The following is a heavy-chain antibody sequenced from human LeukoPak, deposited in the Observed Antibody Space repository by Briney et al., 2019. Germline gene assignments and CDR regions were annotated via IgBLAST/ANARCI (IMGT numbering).Heavy chain of an antibody. CDR1: GGSITNSPYY. J-gene: IGHJ4*02. Sequence: PSETLSLTCTVSGGSITNSPYYWSWIRQPPGKGLEWIGEINHSGSTNYNPSLKSRVTISVDTSKNQFSLKLSSVTAADTAVYYCARRIAGTRSIDYWGQGTLATVSS. CDR3: ARRIAGTRSIDY. CDR2: INHSGST. V-gene: IGHV4-39*07. D-gene: IGHD6-13*01.